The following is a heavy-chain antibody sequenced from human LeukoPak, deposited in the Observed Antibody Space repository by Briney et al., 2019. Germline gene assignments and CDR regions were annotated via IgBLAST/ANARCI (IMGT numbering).Heavy chain of an antibody. V-gene: IGHV3-21*01. CDR2: ISSSSSYI. Sequence: GGSLRLSCAASGFTFNNAWMNWVRQAPGKGLEWVSSISSSSSYIYYADSVKGRFTISRDNAKNSLYLQMNSLRAEDTAVYYCARDLDLGVTRWLEPEFDYWGQGTLVTVSS. CDR3: ARDLDLGVTRWLEPEFDY. J-gene: IGHJ4*02. D-gene: IGHD5-24*01. CDR1: GFTFNNAW.